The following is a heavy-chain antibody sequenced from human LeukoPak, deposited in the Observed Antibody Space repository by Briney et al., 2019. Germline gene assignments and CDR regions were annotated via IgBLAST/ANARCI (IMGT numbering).Heavy chain of an antibody. D-gene: IGHD5-18*01. CDR3: AKDWTAPQYSYGYYFDY. CDR2: ISAYNGNT. CDR1: GYTFTSYG. V-gene: IGHV1-18*01. J-gene: IGHJ4*02. Sequence: ASVNVSCKASGYTFTSYGISGVRQAPGQGLEWVGWISAYNGNTNYAQKFQGRVTMATDTSTSTVYMDLRSLRSDDTAVYYCAKDWTAPQYSYGYYFDYWGQGTLVTVSS.